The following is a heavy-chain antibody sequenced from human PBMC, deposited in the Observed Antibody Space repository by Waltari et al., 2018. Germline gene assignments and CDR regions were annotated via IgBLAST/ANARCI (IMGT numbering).Heavy chain of an antibody. Sequence: QVQLQESGPGLVKPSGTLSLTCTVSGGSLSSYYWSWIRQPPGKGLEWIGYIYYSGSTNYNPSLKSRVTISVDTSKNQFSLKLSSVTAADTAVYYCARVMTTVTTGDAFDIWGQGTMVTVSS. V-gene: IGHV4-59*01. CDR2: IYYSGST. CDR1: GGSLSSYY. J-gene: IGHJ3*02. CDR3: ARVMTTVTTGDAFDI. D-gene: IGHD4-17*01.